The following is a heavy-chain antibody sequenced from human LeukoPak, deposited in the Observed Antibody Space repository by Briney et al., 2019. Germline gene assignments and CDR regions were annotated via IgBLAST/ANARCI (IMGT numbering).Heavy chain of an antibody. D-gene: IGHD4-17*01. CDR1: GFTFSSYA. Sequence: PGGSLRLSCSASGFTFSSYAMHWVRQAPGKGLEYVSAISSNGGSTYYADSVKGRFTITRDNSKNTLYLQMNSLRAEDTAVYYCAKCTTRNSHYPIDSWGQGTLVTVSS. V-gene: IGHV3-64*04. CDR3: AKCTTRNSHYPIDS. J-gene: IGHJ5*01. CDR2: ISSNGGST.